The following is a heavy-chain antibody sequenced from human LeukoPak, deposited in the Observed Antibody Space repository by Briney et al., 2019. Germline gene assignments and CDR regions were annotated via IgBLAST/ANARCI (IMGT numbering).Heavy chain of an antibody. CDR3: ARGGEGYDILTGLTYFDY. D-gene: IGHD3-9*01. Sequence: SETLSLTCTVSGGSISSGDYYWSWIRQPPGKGLEWIGYIYYSGGTYYNPSLKSRVTISVDTSKNQFSLKLSSVTAADTAVYYCARGGEGYDILTGLTYFDYWGQGTLVTVSS. CDR1: GGSISSGDYY. CDR2: IYYSGGT. V-gene: IGHV4-30-4*01. J-gene: IGHJ4*02.